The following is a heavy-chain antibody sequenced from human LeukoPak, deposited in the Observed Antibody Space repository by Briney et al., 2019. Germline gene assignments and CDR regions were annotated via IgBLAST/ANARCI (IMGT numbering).Heavy chain of an antibody. Sequence: ASVKVSCKASGYTFTDYYIHWVRQAPGQGLEWMGRINPNSGGTNYAQKFQGRVTMTRDTSISTAYMELSRLRSDDTAVYYCARGDSVVVAAPHYYYYYMDVWGKGTTVTVSS. CDR1: GYTFTDYY. J-gene: IGHJ6*03. V-gene: IGHV1-2*06. D-gene: IGHD2-15*01. CDR3: ARGDSVVVAAPHYYYYYMDV. CDR2: INPNSGGT.